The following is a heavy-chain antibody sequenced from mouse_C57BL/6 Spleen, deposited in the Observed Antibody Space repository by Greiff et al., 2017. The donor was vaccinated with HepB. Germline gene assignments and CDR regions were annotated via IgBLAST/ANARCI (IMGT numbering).Heavy chain of an antibody. Sequence: VQLQQSGAELVRPGASVTLSCKASGYTFTDYEMHWVKQTPVHGLEWIGAIDPETGGTAYNQKFKGKAILTADKSSSTAYMEIRSLTSEDSAVYYCTRGLLRAYWGQGTLVTVSA. CDR2: IDPETGGT. CDR1: GYTFTDYE. D-gene: IGHD2-3*01. J-gene: IGHJ3*01. V-gene: IGHV1-15*01. CDR3: TRGLLRAY.